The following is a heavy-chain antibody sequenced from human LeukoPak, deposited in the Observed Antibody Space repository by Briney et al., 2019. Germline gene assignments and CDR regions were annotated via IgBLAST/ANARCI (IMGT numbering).Heavy chain of an antibody. V-gene: IGHV4-34*08. CDR3: ASFPTLVEGYYFDY. CDR1: GFTVSSNY. CDR2: INHSGST. Sequence: GSLRLSCAASGFTVSSNYMSWVRQAPGKGLEWIGEINHSGSTNYNPSLKSRVTISVDTSKNQFSLKLSSVTAADTAVYYCASFPTLVEGYYFDYWGQGTLVTVSS. J-gene: IGHJ4*02. D-gene: IGHD6-13*01.